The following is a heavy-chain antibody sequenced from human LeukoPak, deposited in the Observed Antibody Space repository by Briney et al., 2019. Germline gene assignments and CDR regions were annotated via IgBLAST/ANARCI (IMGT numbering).Heavy chain of an antibody. D-gene: IGHD3-22*01. J-gene: IGHJ4*02. CDR2: FYPGDSNT. CDR1: GYSFTSHW. V-gene: IGHV5-51*01. CDR3: ARLLDSSARD. Sequence: GESLQISCQGSGYSFTSHWIGWVRQLPGKGLEWMGIFYPGDSNTKYNPSFQGQVTISADKSINTAYLQWSSLQASDTAMYYCARLLDSSARDWGQGTLVTVSS.